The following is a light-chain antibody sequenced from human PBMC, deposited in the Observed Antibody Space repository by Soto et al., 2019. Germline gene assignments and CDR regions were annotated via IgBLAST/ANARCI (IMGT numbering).Light chain of an antibody. CDR1: SSNIGGRT. J-gene: IGLJ1*01. CDR2: NNN. CDR3: AAWDDRLTAPV. Sequence: QSVLTQPPSASGTPGERVTISCSGSSSNIGGRTVNWYQQLPGTAPKLLIYNNNQRPSGVPDRFSGSKSGTSASLAITGLQSEDEADYYCAAWDDRLTAPVFGVGTKVTVL. V-gene: IGLV1-44*01.